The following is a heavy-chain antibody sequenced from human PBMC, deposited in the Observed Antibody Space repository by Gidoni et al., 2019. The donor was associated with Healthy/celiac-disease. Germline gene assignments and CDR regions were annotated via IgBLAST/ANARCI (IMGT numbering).Heavy chain of an antibody. D-gene: IGHD2-15*01. CDR3: ARGLLDCSGGSCYPSYAIDY. CDR2: ISYDGSNK. CDR1: GFTFSRYA. Sequence: QVQLVESGGGGVQPGRSLRLSCAASGFTFSRYAMHWVRQAPGKGLEWVAVISYDGSNKYYADSVKGRFTISRDNSKNTLYLQMNSLRAEDTAVYYCARGLLDCSGGSCYPSYAIDYWGQGTLVTVSS. V-gene: IGHV3-30-3*01. J-gene: IGHJ4*02.